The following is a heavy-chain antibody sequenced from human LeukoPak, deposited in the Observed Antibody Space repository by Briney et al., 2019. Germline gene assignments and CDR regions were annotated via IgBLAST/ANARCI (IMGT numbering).Heavy chain of an antibody. V-gene: IGHV4-34*11. CDR1: GGSFSGCY. Sequence: SETLSLTCAVYGGSFSGCYWSWIRQPPGKGLEWIAYIYYSGNTKYNPSLKSRATIFVDTSKNQFSLDLESVTAADTAVYYCARAKGDYWGQGTLVTVPS. CDR2: IYYSGNT. J-gene: IGHJ4*02. CDR3: ARAKGDY.